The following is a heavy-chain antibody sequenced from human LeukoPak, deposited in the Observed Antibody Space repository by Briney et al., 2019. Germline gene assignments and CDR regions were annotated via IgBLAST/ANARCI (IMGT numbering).Heavy chain of an antibody. J-gene: IGHJ3*02. CDR3: ARERYWAFDI. Sequence: GGSLTLSCAASGFTFSSYDMHWVGQATGKGLEWVSAIRTAVDTYYPGSVKGRFTISRENAKNSLYLQMNSLRAGDTAVYYCARERYWAFDIWGQGTMVTVSS. D-gene: IGHD1-14*01. CDR1: GFTFSSYD. V-gene: IGHV3-13*04. CDR2: IRTAVDT.